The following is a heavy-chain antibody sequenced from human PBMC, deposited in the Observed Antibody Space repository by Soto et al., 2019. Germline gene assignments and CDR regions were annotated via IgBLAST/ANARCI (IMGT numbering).Heavy chain of an antibody. V-gene: IGHV4-59*01. J-gene: IGHJ4*02. CDR3: ARVGGSRTTGFDY. CDR1: GGSISSYY. D-gene: IGHD1-1*01. CDR2: ISDSGST. Sequence: SETLSLTCTVYGGSISSYYWSWIRQSPGKGLEWIGDISDSGSTGYNPSLKSRITISVDMSKNQFSLKMNSVTTADTAVYYCARVGGSRTTGFDYWGQGALVTVS.